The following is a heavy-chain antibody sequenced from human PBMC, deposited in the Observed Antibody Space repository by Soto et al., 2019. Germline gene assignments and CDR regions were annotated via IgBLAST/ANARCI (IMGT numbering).Heavy chain of an antibody. CDR3: TRLPWAGYGGIFGP. Sequence: QVQLQESGPGLVKPSETLSLTCTVSGGSISSYYWSWIRQPPGKGLEWIGYIYYSGSTNYNPSLKSRVTIAVDTSKNQFSLKLSSVTAADTAMYYCTRLPWAGYGGIFGPWGQGTLVTVSS. D-gene: IGHD5-12*01. CDR1: GGSISSYY. J-gene: IGHJ5*02. CDR2: IYYSGST. V-gene: IGHV4-59*01.